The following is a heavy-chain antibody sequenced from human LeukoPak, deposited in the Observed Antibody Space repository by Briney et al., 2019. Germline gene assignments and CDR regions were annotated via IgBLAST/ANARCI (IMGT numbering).Heavy chain of an antibody. CDR2: IYYSGST. Sequence: SQTLSLTCTVSGGSISRGDYYWSWIRQPPGKGLEWFGYIYYSGSTYYHPSLKSRVTISVDTSKNQFSLKLSSVTAADTAVYYCAGVTRTWAPRFDYWGQGTLVTVSS. J-gene: IGHJ4*02. CDR1: GGSISRGDYY. CDR3: AGVTRTWAPRFDY. V-gene: IGHV4-30-4*01. D-gene: IGHD1-14*01.